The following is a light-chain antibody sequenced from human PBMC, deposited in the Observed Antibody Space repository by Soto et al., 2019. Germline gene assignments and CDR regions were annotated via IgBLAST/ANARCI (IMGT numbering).Light chain of an antibody. CDR1: SSDVGRYNY. CDR3: SSYTSSNTFV. V-gene: IGLV2-14*01. CDR2: DVS. Sequence: QSALAQPASVSGSPGQSIAISCTGTSSDVGRYNYVSWFQQHPGKAPKLMIYDVSNRPSGVSDRFSGSKSGNTASLTISGLQAEDEAGYYCSSYTSSNTFVFGTGTKVTVL. J-gene: IGLJ1*01.